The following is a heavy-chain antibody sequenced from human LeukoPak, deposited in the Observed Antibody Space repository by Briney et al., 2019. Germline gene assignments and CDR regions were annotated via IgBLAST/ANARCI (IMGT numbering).Heavy chain of an antibody. J-gene: IGHJ4*02. CDR3: ASLRDYGGNSVDY. CDR1: GGSISSYY. V-gene: IGHV4-59*01. CDR2: IYYSGST. D-gene: IGHD4-23*01. Sequence: SETLSLTCTVSGGSISSYYWSWIRQPPGKGLEWIGYIYYSGSTNYNPSLKSRVTISVDTSKIQFSLKLSSVTAADTAVYYCASLRDYGGNSVDYWGQGTLVTVSS.